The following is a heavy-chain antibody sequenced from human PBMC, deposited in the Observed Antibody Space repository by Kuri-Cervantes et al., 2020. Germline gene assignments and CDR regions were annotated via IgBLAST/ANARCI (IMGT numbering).Heavy chain of an antibody. CDR2: INHSGST. CDR3: ARNPDFDSSGF. CDR1: GFTFSDYY. D-gene: IGHD3-22*01. V-gene: IGHV4-34*01. Sequence: ESLKIPCAASGFTFSDYYMSWIRQPPGKGLEWIGEINHSGSTNYNPSLKSRVTVSVDTSKNQFSLKLSSVTAADTAVYYCARNPDFDSSGFWGQGTLVTVSS. J-gene: IGHJ4*02.